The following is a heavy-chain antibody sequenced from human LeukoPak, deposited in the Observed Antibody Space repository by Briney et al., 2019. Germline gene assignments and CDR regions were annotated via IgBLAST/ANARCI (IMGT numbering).Heavy chain of an antibody. V-gene: IGHV4-39*07. CDR1: GGSISSNAYY. D-gene: IGHD3-22*01. CDR2: IYSSVST. J-gene: IGHJ4*02. CDR3: ARGCGYDSSGYYSLLSY. Sequence: KPSETLSLTCTVSGGSISSNAYYWAWIRQPPGKGLEWIGSIYSSVSTYYNPSLKSRVTISVDRSKNQFSLKLSSVTAADTAVYYCARGCGYDSSGYYSLLSYWGQGTLVTVSS.